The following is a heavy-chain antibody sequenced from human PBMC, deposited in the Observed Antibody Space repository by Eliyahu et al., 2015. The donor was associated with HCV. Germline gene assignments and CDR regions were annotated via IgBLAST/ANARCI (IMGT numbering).Heavy chain of an antibody. J-gene: IGHJ5*02. Sequence: QVQQEPWGAGLLKPSETLSLSCTVHGGPFSAYSWTWIRQPPGKGLEWVGEITHSGSTNYNPSLKRRVTISMDKSKNQFSLMLNSVTAADTTVYYCAVVPAAVGSFYNWFDPWGQGTLV. CDR3: AVVPAAVGSFYNWFDP. V-gene: IGHV4-34*02. CDR1: GGPFSAYS. CDR2: ITHSGST. D-gene: IGHD2-2*01.